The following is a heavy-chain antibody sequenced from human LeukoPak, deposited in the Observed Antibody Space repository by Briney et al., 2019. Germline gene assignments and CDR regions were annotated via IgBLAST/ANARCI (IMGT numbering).Heavy chain of an antibody. CDR1: GFTFSSYA. V-gene: IGHV3-30*04. D-gene: IGHD5-12*01. CDR2: ISYDGGNK. Sequence: PGGSLRLSCEASGFTFSSYAVHWVRQAPGKGLEWVAVISYDGGNKFYADSVKGRFTISRDNSKNTLDLQMSSLRAEDTAIYYCARDQLAYSGYDTLFAYWGQGTLVTVSS. J-gene: IGHJ4*02. CDR3: ARDQLAYSGYDTLFAY.